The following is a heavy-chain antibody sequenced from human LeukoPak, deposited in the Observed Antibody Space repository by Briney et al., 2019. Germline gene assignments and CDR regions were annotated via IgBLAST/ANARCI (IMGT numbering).Heavy chain of an antibody. Sequence: GGSLRLSCAASGVTFSSYAMSWVRQAPGKGLEWVSAISGSGGSTYYADSVKGRLTISRDNSKNTLYLQMNSLRAEDTAVYYCALDIVGATKGGCWFGYWGQGTLVTVSS. CDR1: GVTFSSYA. CDR2: ISGSGGST. J-gene: IGHJ4*02. D-gene: IGHD1-26*01. CDR3: ALDIVGATKGGCWFGY. V-gene: IGHV3-23*01.